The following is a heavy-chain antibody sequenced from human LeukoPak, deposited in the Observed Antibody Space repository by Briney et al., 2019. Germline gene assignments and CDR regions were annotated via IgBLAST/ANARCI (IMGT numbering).Heavy chain of an antibody. D-gene: IGHD3-16*02. Sequence: SETLSLTCGVSGGPIDITNYWSWVRQAPGKGLEWIGEISHDGTRNYNPSLRSRVAMSLDRANNQFSLKLSSVTAADTAVYYCARQDAWGSYRYPYFDYWGQGTLVTVSS. CDR3: ARQDAWGSYRYPYFDY. CDR2: ISHDGTR. V-gene: IGHV4-4*02. J-gene: IGHJ4*02. CDR1: GGPIDITNY.